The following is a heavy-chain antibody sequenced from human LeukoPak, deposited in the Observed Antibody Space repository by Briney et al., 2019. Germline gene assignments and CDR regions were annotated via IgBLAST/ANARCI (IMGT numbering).Heavy chain of an antibody. D-gene: IGHD4-17*01. CDR2: IYYSGTT. CDR3: ARFPPTNYGDYGY. J-gene: IGHJ4*02. Sequence: PSETLSLTCTVSGGSISTYYWNWIRQPPGKGLEWIGYIYYSGTTNYNPSLKSRVSMSVDTSKNQFSLKLSSVTAADTAVYYCARFPPTNYGDYGYWGQGTLVTVSS. CDR1: GGSISTYY. V-gene: IGHV4-59*01.